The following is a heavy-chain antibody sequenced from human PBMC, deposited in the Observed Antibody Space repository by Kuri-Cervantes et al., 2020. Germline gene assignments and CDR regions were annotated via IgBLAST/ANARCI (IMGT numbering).Heavy chain of an antibody. V-gene: IGHV1-18*01. CDR2: ISAYNGNT. J-gene: IGHJ5*02. Sequence: ASVKVSCKASGYTFTSYGISRVRQAPGQGLEWMGWISAYNGNTNYAQKLQGRVTMTRNTSISTAYMELSSLRSEDTAVYYCARGESWFDPWGQGTLVTVSS. CDR3: ARGESWFDP. CDR1: GYTFTSYG.